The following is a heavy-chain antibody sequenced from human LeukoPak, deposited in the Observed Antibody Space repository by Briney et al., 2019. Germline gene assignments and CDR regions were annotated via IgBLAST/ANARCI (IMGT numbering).Heavy chain of an antibody. Sequence: GGSLRLSCAASGFTFSSYAMSWVRQAPGKGLEWVSAISGSGGSTYYADSVKGRFTISRDNSKNTLYQQMNSLRAEDTAVYYCANARGIAVAGSFDYWGQGTLVTVSS. CDR2: ISGSGGST. CDR1: GFTFSSYA. D-gene: IGHD6-19*01. J-gene: IGHJ4*02. V-gene: IGHV3-23*01. CDR3: ANARGIAVAGSFDY.